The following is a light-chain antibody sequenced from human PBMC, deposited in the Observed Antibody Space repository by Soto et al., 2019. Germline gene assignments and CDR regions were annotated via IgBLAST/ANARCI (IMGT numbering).Light chain of an antibody. CDR3: HQYDSSPLT. CDR2: GAS. V-gene: IGKV3-20*01. CDR1: QSMSTNY. J-gene: IGKJ4*01. Sequence: EIVLAQSPDTLSLSPGERATLSCRTSQSMSTNYLAWYQQKGGQPPRLLIYGASIRATGIPDRFSGSGSGTDFTLTISRLEPEDFAVYYCHQYDSSPLTFVGGAKVEIK.